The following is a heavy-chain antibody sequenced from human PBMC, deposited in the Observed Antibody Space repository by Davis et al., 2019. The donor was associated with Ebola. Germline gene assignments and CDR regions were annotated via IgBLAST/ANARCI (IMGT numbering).Heavy chain of an antibody. CDR2: ISSSGDST. V-gene: IGHV3-23*01. D-gene: IGHD3/OR15-3a*01. J-gene: IGHJ5*02. CDR3: RTWST. CDR1: GFTFSTYV. Sequence: GESLKISCAASGFTFSTYVMTWVRQAPGKGLEWVSAISSSGDSTYYADPVKGRFTISRDNSKHTLLLKMNSLRAEDTAVYYCRTWSTWGQGTLVTVSS.